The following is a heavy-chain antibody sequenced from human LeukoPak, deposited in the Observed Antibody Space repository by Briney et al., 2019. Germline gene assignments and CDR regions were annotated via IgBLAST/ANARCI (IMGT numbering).Heavy chain of an antibody. CDR1: EYSFTSQW. J-gene: IGHJ4*02. CDR2: IYPGDSDT. V-gene: IGHV5-51*01. Sequence: GESLKISCKVSEYSFTSQWIGWVRQMPGKGLEWMGIIYPGDSDTRYSPTFRGQVTMSADKSITTAYLQWDNLRASDSAIYYCARDKSDSQGVFDFWGQGTLVTVSS. D-gene: IGHD3-16*01. CDR3: ARDKSDSQGVFDF.